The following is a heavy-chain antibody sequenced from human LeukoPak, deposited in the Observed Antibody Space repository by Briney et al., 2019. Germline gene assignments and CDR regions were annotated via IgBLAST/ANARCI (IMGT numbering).Heavy chain of an antibody. Sequence: SQTLSLTCTVSGASISSGGDYWSWIRQHPGKGLEWIGYIYYSGSTYYNPSLKSRVTISEDTSKNQFSLKLSSVTAADTAVYYCASRIGYSYGIDYWGQGTLVTVSS. D-gene: IGHD5-18*01. CDR2: IYYSGST. V-gene: IGHV4-31*03. CDR3: ASRIGYSYGIDY. CDR1: GASISSGGDY. J-gene: IGHJ4*02.